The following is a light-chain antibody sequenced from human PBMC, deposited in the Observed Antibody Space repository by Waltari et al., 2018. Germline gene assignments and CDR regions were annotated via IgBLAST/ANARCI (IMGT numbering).Light chain of an antibody. J-gene: IGLJ2*01. CDR1: ALPGQS. CDR2: KDT. V-gene: IGLV3-25*03. CDR3: QSGDTIATYVV. Sequence: SYALTQPPSVSVSPGQTARITCSGAALPGQSASWYQQKSGPAPILVIYKDTERPSGIPERFAGSSSGTTATLTISGVRAEDEADYYCQSGDTIATYVVFGGGTKLTVL.